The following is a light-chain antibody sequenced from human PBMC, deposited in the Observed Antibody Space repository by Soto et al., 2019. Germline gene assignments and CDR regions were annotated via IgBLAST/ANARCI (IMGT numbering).Light chain of an antibody. CDR3: CSYAGSYTFGV. Sequence: LAQPRSVSGSPGQSVTISCTGTSSDVGGYNYVSWYQQHPGKAPKLMIYDVSKRPSGVPDRFSGSNSGDTASLTISGLQAEDEADYYCCSYAGSYTFGVFGTGTKVTVL. CDR2: DVS. J-gene: IGLJ1*01. CDR1: SSDVGGYNY. V-gene: IGLV2-11*01.